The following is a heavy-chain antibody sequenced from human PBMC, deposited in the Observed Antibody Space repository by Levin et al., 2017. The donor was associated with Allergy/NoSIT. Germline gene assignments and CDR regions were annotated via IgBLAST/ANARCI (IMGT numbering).Heavy chain of an antibody. J-gene: IGHJ3*02. CDR1: GGTFSSYV. CDR2: IISVFGAA. CDR3: ARAVGEGALDI. D-gene: IGHD3-16*01. V-gene: IGHV1-69*01. Sequence: AGESLKISCKASGGTFSSYVINWVRQAPGQGLEWMGGIISVFGAAKYVQKFQDRVTITADEATSTAYMELRSLRSEDTAIYYCARAVGEGALDIWGQGTVVTVSS.